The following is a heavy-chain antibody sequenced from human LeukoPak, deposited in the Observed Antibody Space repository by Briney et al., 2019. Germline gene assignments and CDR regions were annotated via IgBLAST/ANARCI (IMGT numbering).Heavy chain of an antibody. CDR1: GFTFSRYS. Sequence: GGSLRLSCAASGFTFSRYSINWVRQAPGKGLEWVSYISSSSSTIYYADSVKGRFTISRDNAKNSLYLQMNSLRTEDTAVYYCARDLSRITIFGVVNTYMDVWGKGTTVTVSS. D-gene: IGHD3-3*01. V-gene: IGHV3-48*01. CDR3: ARDLSRITIFGVVNTYMDV. J-gene: IGHJ6*03. CDR2: ISSSSSTI.